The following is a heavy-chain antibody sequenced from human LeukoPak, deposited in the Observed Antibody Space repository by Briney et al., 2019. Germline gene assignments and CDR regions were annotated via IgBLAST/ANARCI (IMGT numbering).Heavy chain of an antibody. CDR1: GGSISSYY. J-gene: IGHJ4*02. CDR2: IYTSGST. Sequence: PSETLSLTCTVSGGSISSYYWSWIRQPAGKGLEWIGGIYTSGSTNYNPSLKSRVTISVDKSKNQFSLKLSSVTAADTAVYYCARGIPNWGSEVDYFDFWGQGTLVTVSS. D-gene: IGHD7-27*01. CDR3: ARGIPNWGSEVDYFDF. V-gene: IGHV4-4*07.